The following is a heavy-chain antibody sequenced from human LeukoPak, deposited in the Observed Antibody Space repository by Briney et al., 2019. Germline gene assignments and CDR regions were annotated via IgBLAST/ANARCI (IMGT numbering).Heavy chain of an antibody. D-gene: IGHD1-26*01. V-gene: IGHV3-13*01. Sequence: GGSLRLSCAASGFPFRSYDMLWLRQVAGKGLECVSSIAHADDTYHPDSVKGRFSISREDAKNYFFLQMHSLRAGDTAVYFCAALGDSIYWGQGTLVTVSS. CDR3: AALGDSIY. CDR2: IAHADDT. J-gene: IGHJ4*02. CDR1: GFPFRSYD.